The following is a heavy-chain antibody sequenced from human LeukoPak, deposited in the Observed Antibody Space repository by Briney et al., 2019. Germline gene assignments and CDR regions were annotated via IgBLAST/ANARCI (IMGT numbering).Heavy chain of an antibody. V-gene: IGHV4-34*01. D-gene: IGHD3-10*01. Sequence: SETLSLTCAVYDGSFSGSYCTWIRQPPGKGLEWIGEINHSGSANYNPSLKSRVTILLDTSKNQLSLHLNSVTPEDTAVYYCARGGLVRGLINSLIAFDIWDQGTMVTVSS. CDR3: ARGGLVRGLINSLIAFDI. CDR2: INHSGSA. J-gene: IGHJ3*02. CDR1: DGSFSGSY.